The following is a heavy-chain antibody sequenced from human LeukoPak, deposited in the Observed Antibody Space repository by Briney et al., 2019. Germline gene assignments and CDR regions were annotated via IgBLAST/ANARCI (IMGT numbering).Heavy chain of an antibody. CDR1: GGSFSGYY. CDR2: INHSGST. V-gene: IGHV4-34*01. D-gene: IGHD3-3*01. J-gene: IGHJ5*02. Sequence: SETLSLTCAVYGGSFSGYYWSWIRQPPGKGLEWIGEINHSGSTNYNPSLKSRVTISVDTSKNQFSLKLSSVTAADTAVYYCARGTRHYDFWSGYYTGNWFDPWGQGTLVTVSS. CDR3: ARGTRHYDFWSGYYTGNWFDP.